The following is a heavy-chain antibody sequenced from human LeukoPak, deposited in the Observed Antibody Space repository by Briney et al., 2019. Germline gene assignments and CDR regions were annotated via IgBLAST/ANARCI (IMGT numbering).Heavy chain of an antibody. CDR3: VRECLGGHFDF. J-gene: IGHJ4*02. CDR2: VYPGAGTS. CDR1: GYIFTSHY. V-gene: IGHV1-46*03. D-gene: IGHD3-16*01. Sequence: ASVKVSCMASGYIFTSHYIHWVRQAPGQGLEWLGVVYPGAGTSDPAQRFRARVTLSGDTSTSVAHLELGSLTSEDTAMYFCVRECLGGHFDFWGQGTLVTVSS.